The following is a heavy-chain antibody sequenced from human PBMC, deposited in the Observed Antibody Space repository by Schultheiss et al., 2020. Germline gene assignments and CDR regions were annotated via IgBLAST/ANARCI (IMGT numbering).Heavy chain of an antibody. Sequence: SETLSLTCTVSGGSISRYYWSWIRQHPGKGLEWIGYIYYSGSTNYNPSLKSRVTISLDTSKSQFSLKLRSVTAADTAIYYCTRYGSGYWFDTWGQGTLVTVSS. J-gene: IGHJ5*02. CDR3: TRYGSGYWFDT. V-gene: IGHV4-59*08. CDR2: IYYSGST. CDR1: GGSISRYY. D-gene: IGHD3-22*01.